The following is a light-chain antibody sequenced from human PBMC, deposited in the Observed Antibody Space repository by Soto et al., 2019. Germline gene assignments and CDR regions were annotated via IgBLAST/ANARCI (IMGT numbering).Light chain of an antibody. J-gene: IGKJ2*01. V-gene: IGKV3-15*01. CDR3: QQYHTWPS. CDR2: GAS. CDR1: QSVDSN. Sequence: EIEMTQSPATLSVSPGETTTLSCRASQSVDSNVAWYQQKGGQAPRLLISGASSRATGIPARFSANGSGTEFTLTICGLQSEDFAIYYCQQYHTWPSFGQGTKVQIK.